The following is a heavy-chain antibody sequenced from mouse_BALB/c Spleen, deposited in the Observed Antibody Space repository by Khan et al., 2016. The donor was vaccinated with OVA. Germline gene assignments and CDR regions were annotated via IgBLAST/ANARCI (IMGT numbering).Heavy chain of an antibody. CDR3: ARMDTTSLDY. J-gene: IGHJ2*01. V-gene: IGHV1-77*01. CDR1: GYTFTDYY. D-gene: IGHD2-3*01. Sequence: QVQLQQSRTELARPGASVKLSCKASGYTFTDYYITWVKQRTGQGLEWIGEIYPGSGNTYYNEKFKGKATLTADKSSNTAYMQLSSLTSDDSAVYFCARMDTTSLDYWGQGTTLTVSS. CDR2: IYPGSGNT.